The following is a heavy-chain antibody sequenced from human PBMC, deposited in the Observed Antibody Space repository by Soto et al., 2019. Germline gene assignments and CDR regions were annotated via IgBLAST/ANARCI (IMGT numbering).Heavy chain of an antibody. CDR2: INHSGST. CDR1: GGSFSGYY. J-gene: IGHJ5*02. V-gene: IGHV4-34*01. CDR3: ARHLHYRAVAGQNWFDP. Sequence: SETLSLTCAVYGGSFSGYYWSWIRQPPGKGLEWIGEINHSGSTNYNPSLKSRVTISVDTSKNQFSLKLSSVTAADTAVYYCARHLHYRAVAGQNWFDPWGQGTLVTVSS. D-gene: IGHD6-19*01.